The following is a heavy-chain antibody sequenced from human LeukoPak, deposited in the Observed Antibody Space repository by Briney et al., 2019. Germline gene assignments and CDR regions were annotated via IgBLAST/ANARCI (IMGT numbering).Heavy chain of an antibody. Sequence: GGSLRLSCAASGFAFSNAWMSWVRQAPGKGLEWVANIKQDGSEKYYVDSVKGRFTISRDNAKNSLYLQMNSLRAEDTAVYYCARYCSGGSCYSYWGQGTLVTVSS. D-gene: IGHD2-15*01. CDR2: IKQDGSEK. CDR3: ARYCSGGSCYSY. CDR1: GFAFSNAW. J-gene: IGHJ4*02. V-gene: IGHV3-7*03.